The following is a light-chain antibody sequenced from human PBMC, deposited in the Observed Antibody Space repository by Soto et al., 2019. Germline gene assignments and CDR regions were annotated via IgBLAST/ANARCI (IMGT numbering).Light chain of an antibody. CDR2: GAX. CDR3: QQYKNWPPYT. J-gene: IGKJ2*01. V-gene: IGKV3-15*01. Sequence: RVMKQSPATLTVSRGERATLPXRASHSVTRNLAWYQQKPGQXPRLLXXGAXTRATGIPARFSGSGSGTEFTLTLSSLQSEDFAAYYCQQYKNWPPYTVGQGTKVDI. CDR1: HSVTRN.